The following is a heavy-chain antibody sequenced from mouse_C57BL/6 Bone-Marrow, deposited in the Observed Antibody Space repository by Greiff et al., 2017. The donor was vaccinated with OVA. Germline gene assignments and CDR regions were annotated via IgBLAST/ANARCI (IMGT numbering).Heavy chain of an antibody. CDR1: GFNIKDYY. V-gene: IGHV14-2*01. D-gene: IGHD1-1*01. CDR3: ARSIGYGSSLAWFAY. J-gene: IGHJ3*01. Sequence: EVQVVESGAELVKPGASVKLSCTASGFNIKDYYMHWVKQRTEQGLEWIGRIDPEDGETKYAPKFQGKATITADTSSNTAYLQLSSLTSEDTAVYYCARSIGYGSSLAWFAYWGQGTLVTVSA. CDR2: IDPEDGET.